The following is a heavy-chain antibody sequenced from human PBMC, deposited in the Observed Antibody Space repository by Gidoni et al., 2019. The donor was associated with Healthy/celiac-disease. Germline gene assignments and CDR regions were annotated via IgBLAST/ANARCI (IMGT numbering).Heavy chain of an antibody. D-gene: IGHD6-13*01. V-gene: IGHV3-21*01. CDR1: GFTFSTYR. CDR2: ISSSSSYI. CDR3: ARDGAASWYFDL. J-gene: IGHJ2*01. Sequence: EVQLVASGGGLVKPVGSLRLSCAASGFTFSTYRMNWVRQAPGKGLEWVSSISSSSSYIYDADSVKGRFTISRDNAKNSRYLKMNSLRAEETAVYYCARDGAASWYFDLWGRGTLVTVSS.